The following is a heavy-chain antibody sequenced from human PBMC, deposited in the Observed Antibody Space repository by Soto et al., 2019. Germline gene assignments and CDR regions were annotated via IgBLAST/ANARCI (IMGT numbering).Heavy chain of an antibody. CDR3: AKGPGWVPAAIFDY. V-gene: IGHV3-23*01. D-gene: IGHD2-2*02. J-gene: IGHJ4*02. Sequence: EVQLLESGGGLVQPGGSLRLSCAASGFTFSNYAMSWVRQAPGKGLEWVSGISGSGGSTYYADSVKGRFTISRDNSKKTLYLQMNSLRAEDTAVYYCAKGPGWVPAAIFDYWGQETLVTVAS. CDR2: ISGSGGST. CDR1: GFTFSNYA.